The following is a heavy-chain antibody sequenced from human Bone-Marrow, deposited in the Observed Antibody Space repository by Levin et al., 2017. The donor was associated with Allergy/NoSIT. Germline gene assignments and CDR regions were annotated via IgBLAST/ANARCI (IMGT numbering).Heavy chain of an antibody. CDR2: INGRGDSI. V-gene: IGHV3-23*01. CDR3: AKDIYSSGVKGLLDN. J-gene: IGHJ4*02. D-gene: IGHD6-19*01. CDR1: GFNFRSFA. Sequence: QTGGSLRLSCAASGFNFRSFAMSWVRQVPGKGLEWVSAINGRGDSIYHADSVKGRFTISRDNSKNTLYLQMNSLGVEDTAVYYCAKDIYSSGVKGLLDNWGQGTLVTVSS.